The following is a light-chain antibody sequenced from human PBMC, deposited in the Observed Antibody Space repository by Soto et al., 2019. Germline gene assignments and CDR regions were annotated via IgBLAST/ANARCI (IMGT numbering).Light chain of an antibody. J-gene: IGLJ2*01. CDR2: DVS. V-gene: IGLV2-14*01. CDR1: SSDVGAYDY. Sequence: QSALTQPASVSGSPGQSITISCTGTSSDVGAYDYVSWYQQHPGKVPKLMIYDVSNRPSGVSNRFSGSKSGNTASLTISGLQAEDEADYYFSSYTTSINVIFGGGTKLTVL. CDR3: SSYTTSINVI.